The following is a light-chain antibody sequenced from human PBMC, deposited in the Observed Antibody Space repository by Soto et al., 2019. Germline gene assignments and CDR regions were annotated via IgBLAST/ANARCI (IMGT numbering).Light chain of an antibody. CDR2: NVD. V-gene: IGLV1-44*01. CDR3: ATWDDSLNGVV. Sequence: QSVLTQPPSTSGTPGQRVTISCSGSSSNVGGNAVNWYQQLPGSAPRLLIYNVDQRPSGVPDRFSASKSGTSASLAISGLQSEDEADYYCATWDDSLNGVVFDGGTKVTVL. CDR1: SSNVGGNA. J-gene: IGLJ2*01.